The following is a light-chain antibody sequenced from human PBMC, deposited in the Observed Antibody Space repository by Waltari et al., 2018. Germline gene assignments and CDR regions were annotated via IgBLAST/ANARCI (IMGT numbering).Light chain of an antibody. CDR1: SSDVGTYNL. V-gene: IGLV2-23*01. CDR2: EGS. CDR3: CSYAGSSTYV. Sequence: QSALTQPASVSGSPGQSITISCTVTSSDVGTYNLVSWYQQHPGKAPKLIIYEGSKRPSGVSHRFSGSKSGNTASLTISGLQAEDEADYYCCSYAGSSTYVFGTGTKVTVL. J-gene: IGLJ1*01.